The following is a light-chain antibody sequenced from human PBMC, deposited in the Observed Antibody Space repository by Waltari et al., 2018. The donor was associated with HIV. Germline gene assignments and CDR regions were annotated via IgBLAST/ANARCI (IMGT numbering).Light chain of an antibody. J-gene: IGKJ2*01. CDR1: RNIDNR. Sequence: DSTMTQSPSTLSASVGDRVTITGRARRNIDNRMAWYQQKPGKVPTRLIYFASTLQRGVPWRFSGSGSGTECTLTISSLQPDDFATYYCQGGNGYFGQGTKVEIK. CDR3: QGGNGY. V-gene: IGKV1-5*03. CDR2: FAS.